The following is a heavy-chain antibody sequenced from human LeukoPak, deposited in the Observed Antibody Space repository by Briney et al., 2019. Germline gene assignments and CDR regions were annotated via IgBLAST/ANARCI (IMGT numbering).Heavy chain of an antibody. CDR1: GGSISSYY. Sequence: SETLSLTCTVSGGSISSYYWSWIRQPAGKGLEWIGRIYTSGSTNYNPSLKSRVTMSVDTSKNQFSLKLSSVTAADTAVYYCARGDYYDSSGYSLNFDYWGQGTLVTVSS. D-gene: IGHD3-22*01. CDR2: IYTSGST. J-gene: IGHJ4*02. V-gene: IGHV4-4*07. CDR3: ARGDYYDSSGYSLNFDY.